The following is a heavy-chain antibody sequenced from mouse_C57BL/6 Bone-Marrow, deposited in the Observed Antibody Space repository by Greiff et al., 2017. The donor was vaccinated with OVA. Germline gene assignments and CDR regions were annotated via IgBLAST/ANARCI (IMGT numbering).Heavy chain of an antibody. J-gene: IGHJ3*01. CDR3: ARPSYYAYQAWFAY. CDR2: ISNGGGST. Sequence: EVQGVESGGGLVQPGGSLKLSCAASGFTFSDYYMYWVRQTPEKRLEWVAYISNGGGSTYYPDTVKGRFTISRDNAKNTLYLQMSRLKSEDTAMYYCARPSYYAYQAWFAYWGQGTLVTVSA. D-gene: IGHD2-10*01. V-gene: IGHV5-12*01. CDR1: GFTFSDYY.